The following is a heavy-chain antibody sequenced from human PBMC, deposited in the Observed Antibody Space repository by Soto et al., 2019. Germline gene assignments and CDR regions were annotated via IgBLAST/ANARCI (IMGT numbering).Heavy chain of an antibody. CDR1: GFRFSIYS. CDR3: ARSVEGHFDY. V-gene: IGHV3-48*02. D-gene: IGHD6-19*01. Sequence: EVQLVESGGGLVQPGGSLRLSCAASGFRFSIYSMNWDRQAPGKGLEWSAYITSDSNTIKYADSVKGRFTISRDNTKNSVYLQMNSLRDEDTAVYYCARSVEGHFDYWGQGTVVTVSS. CDR2: ITSDSNTI. J-gene: IGHJ4*02.